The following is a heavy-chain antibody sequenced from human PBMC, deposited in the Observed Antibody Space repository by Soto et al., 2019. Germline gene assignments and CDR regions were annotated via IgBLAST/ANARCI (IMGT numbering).Heavy chain of an antibody. Sequence: QVQLVQSGAEVKKPGASVKVSCKASGYTFTTYGMSWVRQAPGQGLDWMGWISTYNGNTKYAERFQGRVTMTTDTTTSTAYMELRSLRSDDTAVYYCARGPTDYYDNSGDYFLDYWGQGTLVTVSS. CDR2: ISTYNGNT. D-gene: IGHD3-22*01. CDR3: ARGPTDYYDNSGDYFLDY. J-gene: IGHJ4*02. V-gene: IGHV1-18*01. CDR1: GYTFTTYG.